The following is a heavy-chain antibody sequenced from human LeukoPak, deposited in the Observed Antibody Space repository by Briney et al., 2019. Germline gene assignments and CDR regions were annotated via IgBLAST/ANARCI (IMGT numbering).Heavy chain of an antibody. D-gene: IGHD5-12*01. CDR2: INHSGST. CDR1: GGSFSGYY. J-gene: IGHJ4*02. CDR3: ARHWWLRPLGFDY. V-gene: IGHV4-34*01. Sequence: SSETLSLTCAVYGGSFSGYYWSWIRQPPGKGLEWIGEINHSGSTNYNPSLKSRVTISVDTSKNQFSLKLSSVTAADTAVYYCARHWWLRPLGFDYWGQGTLVTVSS.